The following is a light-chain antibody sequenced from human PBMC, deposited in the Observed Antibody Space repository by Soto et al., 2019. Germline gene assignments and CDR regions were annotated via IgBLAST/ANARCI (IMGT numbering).Light chain of an antibody. CDR2: DVS. J-gene: IGLJ1*01. CDR3: SSYTSSSTYV. CDR1: SSDVGGYNY. Sequence: QSVLTQPASVSGSPGQSITISCTGTSSDVGGYNYVSWYQQHPGKAPKLMIYDVSNRHSGVSNRFSGSKSGNTASLTISGVQAEDEADYYCSSYTSSSTYVFGTGTKLTVL. V-gene: IGLV2-14*01.